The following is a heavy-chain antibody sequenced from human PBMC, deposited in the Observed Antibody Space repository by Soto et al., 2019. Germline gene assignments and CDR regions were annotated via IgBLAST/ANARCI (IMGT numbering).Heavy chain of an antibody. CDR1: GGSISSGGYY. CDR3: ASGTEVSPSWDG. Sequence: QVQLQESGPGLVKPSQTLSLTCTVSGGSISSGGYYWSWLRQHPGKGLEWIGYLYYSGSTYYNPSLKSRVTISVDTSKNQFSLKLSSVTAADTAVYYCASGTEVSPSWDGWGQGTTVTVSS. D-gene: IGHD1-26*01. V-gene: IGHV4-31*03. J-gene: IGHJ6*02. CDR2: LYYSGST.